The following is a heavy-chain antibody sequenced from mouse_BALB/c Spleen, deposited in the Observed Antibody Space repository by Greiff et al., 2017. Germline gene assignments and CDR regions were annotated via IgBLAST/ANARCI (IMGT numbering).Heavy chain of an antibody. CDR2: IHPNSGNT. CDR3: ASYGNYVGWFAY. D-gene: IGHD2-1*01. J-gene: IGHJ3*01. CDR1: GYTFTSYY. V-gene: IGHV1S130*01. Sequence: VQLQQSGAELVKPGASVKLSCKASGYTFTSYYMYWVKQRPGQGLEWIGEIHPNSGNTNYNEKFKGKATLTVDTSSSTAYVDLSSLTSEDSAVYYCASYGNYVGWFAYWGQGTLVTVSA.